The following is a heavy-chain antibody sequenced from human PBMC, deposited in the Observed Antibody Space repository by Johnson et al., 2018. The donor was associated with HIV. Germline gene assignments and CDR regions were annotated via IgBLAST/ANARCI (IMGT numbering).Heavy chain of an antibody. V-gene: IGHV3-15*01. CDR3: TTGSVVGAATLGGGAFDI. J-gene: IGHJ3*02. CDR1: GFTFSNAW. D-gene: IGHD2-15*01. CDR2: IKSKTDGGTT. Sequence: VQLVESGGGLVKPGGSLRLSCAASGFTFSNAWMSWVRQAPGKGLEWVGRIKSKTDGGTTDYAAPVKGRFTISRDDSKNTLYLQMNSLKTEDTAVYYCTTGSVVGAATLGGGAFDIWGQGTMVTVSS.